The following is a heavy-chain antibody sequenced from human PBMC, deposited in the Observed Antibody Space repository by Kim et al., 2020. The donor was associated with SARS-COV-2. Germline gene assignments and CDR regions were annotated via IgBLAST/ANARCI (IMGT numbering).Heavy chain of an antibody. Sequence: GGSLRLSCAASGFTFSGSAMHWVRQASGKGLEWVGRIRSKANSYATAYAASVKGRFTISRDDSKNTAYLQMNSLKTEDTAVYYCTRRVQLWLLNYGMDVWGQGTTVTVSS. V-gene: IGHV3-73*01. CDR2: IRSKANSYAT. J-gene: IGHJ6*02. CDR3: TRRVQLWLLNYGMDV. CDR1: GFTFSGSA. D-gene: IGHD5-18*01.